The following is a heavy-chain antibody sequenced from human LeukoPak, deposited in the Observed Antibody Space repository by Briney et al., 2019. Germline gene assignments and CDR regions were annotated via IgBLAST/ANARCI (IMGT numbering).Heavy chain of an antibody. Sequence: EPSETLSLTCTVSGGSISSYYWSWIRQPPGKGLEGIGYIYTSGSTNYNPPLKSRVTISVDTSKNQFSLKLSSVTAADTAVYYCARHYDFWSGYLSWFDPWGQGTLVTVYS. CDR3: ARHYDFWSGYLSWFDP. D-gene: IGHD3-3*01. V-gene: IGHV4-4*09. CDR1: GGSISSYY. CDR2: IYTSGST. J-gene: IGHJ5*02.